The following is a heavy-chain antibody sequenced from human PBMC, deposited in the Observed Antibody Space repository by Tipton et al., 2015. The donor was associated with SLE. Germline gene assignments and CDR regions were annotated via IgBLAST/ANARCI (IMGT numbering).Heavy chain of an antibody. V-gene: IGHV4-34*01. D-gene: IGHD6-19*01. CDR3: ARGIAVSAPAFDI. CDR1: GGSFSGYY. Sequence: TLSLTCAVYGGSFSGYYWSWIRQPPGKGLEWIGEINHSGSTNYNPSLKSRVTISVDTSKNQFYLKLSSVTAADTAVYYCARGIAVSAPAFDIWGQGTVVTVSS. CDR2: INHSGST. J-gene: IGHJ3*02.